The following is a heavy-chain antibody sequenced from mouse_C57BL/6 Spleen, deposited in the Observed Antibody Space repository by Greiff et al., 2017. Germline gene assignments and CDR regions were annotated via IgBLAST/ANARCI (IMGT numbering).Heavy chain of an antibody. J-gene: IGHJ3*01. Sequence: ESGPGLVKPSQSLSLTCSVTGYSITSGYYWNWIRQFPGNKLEWMGYISYDGSNNYNPSLKNRISITRDTSKNQFFLKLNSVTTEDTATYYCAREDYYDYDDWFAYWGQGTLVTVSA. D-gene: IGHD2-4*01. CDR3: AREDYYDYDDWFAY. V-gene: IGHV3-6*01. CDR1: GYSITSGYY. CDR2: ISYDGSN.